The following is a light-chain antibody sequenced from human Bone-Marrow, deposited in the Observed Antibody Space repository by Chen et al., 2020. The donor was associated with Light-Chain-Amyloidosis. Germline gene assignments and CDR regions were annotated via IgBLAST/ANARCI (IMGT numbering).Light chain of an antibody. J-gene: IGLJ2*01. CDR2: RDT. CDR3: QSADSSGTYEVI. V-gene: IGLV3-25*03. CDR1: DLPTKY. Sequence: SYELTQSPSVSVSPGQTARLTCSGDDLPTKYAYWYHQKPGQAPVLVIHRDTERPSGISERFAGSNSGTTATLTISGVQAENEADYHGQSADSSGTYEVIFGGGTKLTVL.